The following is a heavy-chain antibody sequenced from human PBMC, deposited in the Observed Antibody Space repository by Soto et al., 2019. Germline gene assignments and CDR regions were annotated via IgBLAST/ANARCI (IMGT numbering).Heavy chain of an antibody. J-gene: IGHJ1*01. CDR2: INHSGST. V-gene: IGHV4-34*01. CDR3: AREDTAMAHRYFQH. D-gene: IGHD5-18*01. Sequence: SETLSLTCAVYGGSFSGYYWSWIRQPPGKGLEWIGEINHSGSTNYNPSLKSRVTISVDTSKNQFSLKLSSVTAADTAVYYCAREDTAMAHRYFQHWGQGTLVTVSS. CDR1: GGSFSGYY.